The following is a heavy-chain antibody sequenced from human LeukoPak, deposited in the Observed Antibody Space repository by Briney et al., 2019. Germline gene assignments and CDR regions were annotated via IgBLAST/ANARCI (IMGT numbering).Heavy chain of an antibody. J-gene: IGHJ4*02. V-gene: IGHV4-4*09. Sequence: SETLSLTCTVSGGSISSYYWSWIRQPPGKGLEWIGYIYTSGSTNYNPSLKSRVTISVDTSKNQFSLKLSSVTAADTAVYYCAGSTINYDSSGYYYTTIDYWGQGTLVTVSS. CDR1: GGSISSYY. D-gene: IGHD3-22*01. CDR2: IYTSGST. CDR3: AGSTINYDSSGYYYTTIDY.